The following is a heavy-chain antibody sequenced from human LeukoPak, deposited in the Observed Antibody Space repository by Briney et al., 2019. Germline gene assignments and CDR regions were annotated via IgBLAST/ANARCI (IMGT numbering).Heavy chain of an antibody. CDR2: ISYDGSNK. V-gene: IGHV3-30*04. CDR3: AREPRGPYYYYYYGMDV. Sequence: GGSLRISCAASGFTFSSYAMHWVRQAPGKGLEWVAVISYDGSNKYYADSVKGRFTISRDNSKNTLYLQMNSLRAEDTAVYYCAREPRGPYYYYYYGMDVWGQGTTVTVSS. CDR1: GFTFSSYA. J-gene: IGHJ6*02.